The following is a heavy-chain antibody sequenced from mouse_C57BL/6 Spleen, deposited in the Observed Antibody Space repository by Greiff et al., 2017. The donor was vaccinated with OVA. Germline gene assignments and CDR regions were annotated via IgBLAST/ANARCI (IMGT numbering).Heavy chain of an antibody. J-gene: IGHJ3*01. CDR1: GFTFSSYT. CDR3: ARHGTAQATWFAY. Sequence: EVHLVESGGGLVKPGGSLKLSCAASGFTFSSYTMSWVRQTPEKRLEWVATISGGGGNTYYPDSVKGRFTISRDNAKNTLYLQMSSLRSEDTALYYCARHGTAQATWFAYWGQGTLVTVSA. CDR2: ISGGGGNT. V-gene: IGHV5-9*01. D-gene: IGHD3-2*02.